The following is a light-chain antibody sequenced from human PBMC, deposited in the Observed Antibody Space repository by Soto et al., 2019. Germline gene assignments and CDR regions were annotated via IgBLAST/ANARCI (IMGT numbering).Light chain of an antibody. Sequence: IQMTQSPSTLSASVGDRVTITCRASQSISSWLAWYQQKLGKAPKLLIYKASSLQSGVPSRFSGSGSGTEFTLTISSLQPDDFATYYCQQYNSYSTWTFGQGTKVDIK. CDR3: QQYNSYSTWT. CDR2: KAS. J-gene: IGKJ1*01. CDR1: QSISSW. V-gene: IGKV1-5*03.